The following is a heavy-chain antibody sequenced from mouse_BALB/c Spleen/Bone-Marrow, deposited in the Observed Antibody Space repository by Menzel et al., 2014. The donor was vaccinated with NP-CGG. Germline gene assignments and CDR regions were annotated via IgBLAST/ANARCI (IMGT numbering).Heavy chain of an antibody. CDR1: GYTFTGYV. J-gene: IGHJ4*01. CDR2: INPYSGGT. D-gene: IGHD2-4*01. V-gene: IGHV1-14*01. CDR3: AREGGLRRGDYYVMDY. Sequence: EVQLQESGPELVKPGASVKMSCKASGYTFTGYVMHWVKQKPGQGLELIGYINPYSGGTKYNEKFKGKATLTSDKSSSTAYMELSSLTSEDSAVYYCAREGGLRRGDYYVMDYWGQGTSVTVSS.